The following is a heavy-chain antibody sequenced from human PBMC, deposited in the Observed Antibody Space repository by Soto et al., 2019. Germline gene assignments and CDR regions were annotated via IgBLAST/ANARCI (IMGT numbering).Heavy chain of an antibody. J-gene: IGHJ4*02. D-gene: IGHD4-17*01. V-gene: IGHV4-59*08. CDR2: IYYSGST. CDR1: GGSISSYF. CDR3: ARQVGITVTLDY. Sequence: SETLSLTCTVSGGSISSYFWSWIRQPPGKGLEWIGYIYYSGSTNYNPSLKSRVTISVDTSKNQFSLKLSSETAADTAVYYCARQVGITVTLDYWGQGTLVTVSS.